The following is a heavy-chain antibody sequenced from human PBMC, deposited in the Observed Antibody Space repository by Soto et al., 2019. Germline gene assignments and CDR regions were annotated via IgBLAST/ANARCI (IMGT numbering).Heavy chain of an antibody. J-gene: IGHJ5*02. V-gene: IGHV3-11*06. CDR3: ARDRGYGPRGYNGFDP. CDR1: GFTFSDYY. D-gene: IGHD5-12*01. Sequence: PGGSLRLSCAASGFTFSDYYMSWIRQAPGKGLEWVSYISSSSSYTNYADSVKGRFTISRDNAKNSLYLQMNSLRAEDTAVYYCARDRGYGPRGYNGFDPWGQGTLVTVSS. CDR2: ISSSSSYT.